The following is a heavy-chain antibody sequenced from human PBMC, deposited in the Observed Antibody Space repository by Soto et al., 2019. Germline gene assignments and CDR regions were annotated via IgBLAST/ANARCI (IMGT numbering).Heavy chain of an antibody. CDR1: GGSISSGGYY. CDR3: ARVSDSSRFDY. Sequence: SEALSLTCTVSGGSISSGGYYWSWIRQHPGKGLEWIGYIYYSGSTYYNPSLKSRVTISVDTSKNQFSLKLSSVTAADTAVYYCARVSDSSRFDYWGQGTLVTVSS. V-gene: IGHV4-31*03. CDR2: IYYSGST. J-gene: IGHJ4*02. D-gene: IGHD6-13*01.